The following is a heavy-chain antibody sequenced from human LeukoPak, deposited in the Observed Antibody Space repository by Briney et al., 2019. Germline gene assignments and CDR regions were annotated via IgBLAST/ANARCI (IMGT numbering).Heavy chain of an antibody. CDR1: GGTFSSYA. J-gene: IGHJ5*02. D-gene: IGHD1-1*01. CDR2: IIPIFGTA. CDR3: ARGRNEGWFDP. Sequence: ASVKVSCKASGGTFSSYAISWVRQAPGQGLEWMGGIIPIFGTANYAQKFQGRVTITTDESTSTAYMELSSLRPEDTAVYYCARGRNEGWFDPWGQGTLSPSPQ. V-gene: IGHV1-69*05.